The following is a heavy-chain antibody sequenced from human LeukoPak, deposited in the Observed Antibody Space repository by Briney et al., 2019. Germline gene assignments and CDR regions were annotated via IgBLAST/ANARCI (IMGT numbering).Heavy chain of an antibody. Sequence: GGSLRLSCAASGITVSSNHMSWFRQSPGKGLEWVSVILGGATTTYYADSVKGRFTISRDTSKNTLYLQMNSLRAEDTAVYYCARDHGDGYITDYWGQGTLVTVSS. V-gene: IGHV3-66*01. CDR1: GITVSSNH. CDR2: ILGGATTT. CDR3: ARDHGDGYITDY. J-gene: IGHJ4*02. D-gene: IGHD5-24*01.